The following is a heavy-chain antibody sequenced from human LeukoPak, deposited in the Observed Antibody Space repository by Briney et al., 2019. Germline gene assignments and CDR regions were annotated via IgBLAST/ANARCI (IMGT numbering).Heavy chain of an antibody. CDR3: ARAFGIAARGDYFDY. V-gene: IGHV4-59*12. CDR2: IYHSGST. CDR1: GGSISSYY. Sequence: SETLSLTCTVSGGSISSYYWSWIRQPPGKGLEWIGYIYHSGSTYYNPSLKSRVTISVDRSKNQFSLKLSSVTAADTAVYYCARAFGIAARGDYFDYWGQGTLVTVSS. D-gene: IGHD6-13*01. J-gene: IGHJ4*02.